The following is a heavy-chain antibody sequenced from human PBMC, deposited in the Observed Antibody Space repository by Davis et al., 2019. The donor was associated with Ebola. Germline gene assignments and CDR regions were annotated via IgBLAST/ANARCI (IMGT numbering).Heavy chain of an antibody. CDR1: GFTFSSYG. D-gene: IGHD1-26*01. CDR3: AKSGSLALDS. CDR2: ISPSSNHI. J-gene: IGHJ4*02. V-gene: IGHV3-21*01. Sequence: PGGSLRLSCAASGFTFSSYGMHWVRQAPGKGLKWVSSISPSSNHIYYADSMKGRFTISRDNAKNSLYLLMNSLRAEDTAVYYCAKSGSLALDSWGQGTLVTVSS.